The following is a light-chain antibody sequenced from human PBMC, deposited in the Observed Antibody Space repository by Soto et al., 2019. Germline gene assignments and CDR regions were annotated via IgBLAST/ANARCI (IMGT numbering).Light chain of an antibody. J-gene: IGKJ1*01. Sequence: DIQMTQSPSTLSASVGDRVTITYRASQSISSWLAWYQQKPGKAPKLLIYKASSLESGVPSRFSGSGSGTEFTLTISSLQPDDFATYYCQHRGTFGQGTKVEIK. CDR3: QHRGT. V-gene: IGKV1-5*03. CDR1: QSISSW. CDR2: KAS.